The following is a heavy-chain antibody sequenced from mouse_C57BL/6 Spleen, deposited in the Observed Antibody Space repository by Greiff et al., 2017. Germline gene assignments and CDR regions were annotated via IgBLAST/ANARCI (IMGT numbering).Heavy chain of an antibody. D-gene: IGHD1-1*01. CDR1: GYSFTDYN. Sequence: VHVKQSGPELVKPGASVKISCKASGYSFTDYNMNWVKQSNGKSLEWIGVINPNYGTTSYNQKFKGKATLTVDQSSSTAYMQLNSLTSEDSAVYYCARGDITTVPSYAMDYWGQGTSVTVSS. V-gene: IGHV1-39*01. CDR2: INPNYGTT. CDR3: ARGDITTVPSYAMDY. J-gene: IGHJ4*01.